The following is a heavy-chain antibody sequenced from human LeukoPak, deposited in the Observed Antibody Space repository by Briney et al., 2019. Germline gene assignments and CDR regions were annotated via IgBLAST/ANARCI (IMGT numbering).Heavy chain of an antibody. D-gene: IGHD4-17*01. Sequence: SETLSLTCTVSGGSISNYYWGWIRQPAGKGLEWIGRIYSSGNTNYSPSLKSRIPLSVDTSKNQFSLNLRSVTAADTAVYYCARDYGDYLFDYWGQGTLVTVSS. CDR3: ARDYGDYLFDY. V-gene: IGHV4-4*07. J-gene: IGHJ4*02. CDR2: IYSSGNT. CDR1: GGSISNYY.